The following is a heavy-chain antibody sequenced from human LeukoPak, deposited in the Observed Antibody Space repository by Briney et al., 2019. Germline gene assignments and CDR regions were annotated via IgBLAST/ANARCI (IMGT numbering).Heavy chain of an antibody. CDR3: ARESGKAFDI. D-gene: IGHD6-25*01. CDR2: INHSGST. J-gene: IGHJ3*02. V-gene: IGHV4-34*01. CDR1: GGSFSGYY. Sequence: PSETLSLTCAVYGGSFSGYYWSWIRQPPGKGLEWIGEINHSGSTNYNPSLKSRVTISVDTSKNQFSLKLSSVTAADTAVYYCARESGKAFDIWGQGTMVTVSS.